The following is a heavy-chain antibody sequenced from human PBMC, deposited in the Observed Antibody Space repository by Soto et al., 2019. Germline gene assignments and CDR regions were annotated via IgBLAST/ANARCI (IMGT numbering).Heavy chain of an antibody. CDR2: LPEIGTNT. J-gene: IGHJ4*02. CDR3: AKKSGVGATWYFDY. Sequence: EGSLRLSCAASGFTFSNYGMSWVRQAPGKGLEWVSALPEIGTNTYYADSVKGRFTISRANSKNTLFLQINNLRAGDTAVYYCAKKSGVGATWYFDYWGQGTLVTVSS. CDR1: GFTFSNYG. V-gene: IGHV3-23*01. D-gene: IGHD1-26*01.